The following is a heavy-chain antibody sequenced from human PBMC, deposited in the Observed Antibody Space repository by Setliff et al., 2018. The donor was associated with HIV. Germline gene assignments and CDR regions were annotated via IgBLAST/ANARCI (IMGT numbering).Heavy chain of an antibody. CDR1: GDSITNDDYY. V-gene: IGHV4-39*01. CDR3: ARYTSKLDWFDP. Sequence: SETLSLTCTVSGDSITNDDYYWGWIRQPPGKGLEWIAIIHYSGRTYYDPSLRSRVTIFVDTSKTQFYLKLRSVTASDTAVYYCARYTSKLDWFDPWGQGTLVPSPQ. CDR2: IHYSGRT. J-gene: IGHJ5*02. D-gene: IGHD2-2*02.